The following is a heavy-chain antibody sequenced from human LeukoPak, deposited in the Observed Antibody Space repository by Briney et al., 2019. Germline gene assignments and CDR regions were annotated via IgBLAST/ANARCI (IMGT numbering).Heavy chain of an antibody. D-gene: IGHD1-26*01. Sequence: SVKVSCKASGGIFSSYAISWVRQAPGQGLEWMGGIIPIFGTANYAQKFQGRVTITADESTSTAYMELSSLRSEDTAVYYCARTVWVGGSSNRNYYYYYMDVWGKGTTVTVSS. J-gene: IGHJ6*03. CDR3: ARTVWVGGSSNRNYYYYYMDV. V-gene: IGHV1-69*13. CDR2: IIPIFGTA. CDR1: GGIFSSYA.